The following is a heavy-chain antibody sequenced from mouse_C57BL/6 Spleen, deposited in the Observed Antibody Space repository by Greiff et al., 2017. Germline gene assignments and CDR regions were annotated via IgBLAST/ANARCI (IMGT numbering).Heavy chain of an antibody. CDR1: GFNIKDDY. CDR3: TQTAQATAWFAY. Sequence: EVKVVESGAELVRPGASVKLSCTASGFNIKDDYMHWVKQRPEQGLEWIGWIDPENGDTEYASKFQGKATITADTSSNTAYLQLSSLTSEDTAVYYCTQTAQATAWFAYWGQGTLVTVSA. J-gene: IGHJ3*01. CDR2: IDPENGDT. D-gene: IGHD3-2*02. V-gene: IGHV14-4*01.